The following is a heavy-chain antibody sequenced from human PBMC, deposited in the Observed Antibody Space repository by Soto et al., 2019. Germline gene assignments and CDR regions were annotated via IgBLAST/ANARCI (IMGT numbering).Heavy chain of an antibody. CDR3: ARGDRGAFDL. CDR1: GFTFSYYW. J-gene: IGHJ3*01. Sequence: EVQLVESGGGLVRPGGSLRLSCAASGFTFSYYWMHWVRQAPGKGLVWVSRIHSDGSSTTYADFVKGRFIISRDNARNTVDLQMNSVRVEDTXVYYXARGDRGAFDLWGQGTVVTVSS. D-gene: IGHD1-26*01. V-gene: IGHV3-74*01. CDR2: IHSDGSST.